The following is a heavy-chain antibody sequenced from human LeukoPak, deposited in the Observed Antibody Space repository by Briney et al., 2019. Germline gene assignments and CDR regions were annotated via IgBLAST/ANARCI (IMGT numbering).Heavy chain of an antibody. CDR3: ARDRAVVVIAAPGY. V-gene: IGHV1-18*01. Sequence: ASVKVSCTASGYTFTNYGVSWVRQAPGQGLEWMGWISASNGNTNYAQSLQNRVTMTTDTSTSTAYMELRSLRSDDTAVYYCARDRAVVVIAAPGYWGQGTLVTVSS. J-gene: IGHJ4*02. CDR2: ISASNGNT. CDR1: GYTFTNYG. D-gene: IGHD2-15*01.